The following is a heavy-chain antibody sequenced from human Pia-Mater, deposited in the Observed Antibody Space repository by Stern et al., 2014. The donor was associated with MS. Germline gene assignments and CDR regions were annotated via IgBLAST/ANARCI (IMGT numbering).Heavy chain of an antibody. V-gene: IGHV1-18*04. CDR2: ISTYNGDT. J-gene: IGHJ4*02. CDR3: ARDLGPRWQQFHCFDY. D-gene: IGHD6-13*01. Sequence: VQLVESGAEVKRPGTSVTVSCQASGYTFTSYGLNWVRQAPGQGLEWMGWISTYNGDTNYAQIFQGRVTFSTDTSTSKAYMELRNLRSDDTALYYCARDLGPRWQQFHCFDYWGQGTLVSVSS. CDR1: GYTFTSYG.